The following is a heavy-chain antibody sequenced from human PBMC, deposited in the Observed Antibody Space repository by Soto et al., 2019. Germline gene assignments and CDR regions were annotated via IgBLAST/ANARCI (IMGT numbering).Heavy chain of an antibody. Sequence: PGGSLRLSCAASGFTFSSYAMHWVRQAPGKGLEWVAVISYDGSNKYYADSVKGRFTISRDNSKNTLYLQMNSLRAEDTAVYYCARDRATVTDAFDIWGQGTRGTVS. CDR1: GFTFSSYA. CDR2: ISYDGSNK. J-gene: IGHJ3*02. D-gene: IGHD4-17*01. CDR3: ARDRATVTDAFDI. V-gene: IGHV3-30-3*01.